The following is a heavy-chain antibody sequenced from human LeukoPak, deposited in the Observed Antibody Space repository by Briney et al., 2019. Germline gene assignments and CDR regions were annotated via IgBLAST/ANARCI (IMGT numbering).Heavy chain of an antibody. CDR2: IRYDGSNK. CDR3: ARDRGELTTLDV. V-gene: IGHV3-30*02. D-gene: IGHD1-14*01. J-gene: IGHJ6*04. CDR1: GFTFSSYG. Sequence: GGSLRLSCAASGFTFSSYGMYWVRQAPGKGLEWVAFIRYDGSNKYYADSVKGRFTVSRDNSKNTLYLQMKSLRAEDTAVYYCARDRGELTTLDVWGKGTTVTISS.